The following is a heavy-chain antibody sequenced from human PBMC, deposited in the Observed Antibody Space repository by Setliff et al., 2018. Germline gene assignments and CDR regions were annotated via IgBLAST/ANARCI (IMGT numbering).Heavy chain of an antibody. CDR2: IYYSGST. V-gene: IGHV4-59*11. J-gene: IGHJ3*02. D-gene: IGHD4-4*01. Sequence: PSETPSLTCTVSGGSISSHYWSWIRQPPGKGLEWIGYIYYSGSTNYNPSLKSRVTISVDTSKNQFSLKLSSVTAADTAVYYCARDPLTTTVRHAFDIWGQGTMVTVSS. CDR3: ARDPLTTTVRHAFDI. CDR1: GGSISSHY.